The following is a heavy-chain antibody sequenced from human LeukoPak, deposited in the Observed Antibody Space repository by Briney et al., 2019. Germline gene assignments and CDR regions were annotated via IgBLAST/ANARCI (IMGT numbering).Heavy chain of an antibody. CDR2: IYNGDNT. J-gene: IGHJ4*02. V-gene: IGHV3-66*01. CDR1: RFTVSNNH. Sequence: GGSLRLSCVASRFTVSNNHMDWVRQAPGKGLEWVSVIYNGDNTYYADSVQGRFTISKDNSKNTLYLQMNSLRPKDTAVYFCARASRWLAFDNWGQGTLVTVSS. D-gene: IGHD6-19*01. CDR3: ARASRWLAFDN.